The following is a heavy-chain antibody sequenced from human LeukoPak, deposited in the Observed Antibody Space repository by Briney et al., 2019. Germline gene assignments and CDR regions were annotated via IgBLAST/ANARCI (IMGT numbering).Heavy chain of an antibody. CDR1: GGSISSYY. Sequence: SETLSLTCTVSGGSISSYYWSWIRQPPGKGLEWIGYIYTSGSTNYNPSLKSRVTISVDTSKNQFSLKLSSVTAADTAVYYCATGVYDSSGYTDNWGQGTLVTVSS. V-gene: IGHV4-4*09. D-gene: IGHD3-22*01. J-gene: IGHJ4*02. CDR2: IYTSGST. CDR3: ATGVYDSSGYTDN.